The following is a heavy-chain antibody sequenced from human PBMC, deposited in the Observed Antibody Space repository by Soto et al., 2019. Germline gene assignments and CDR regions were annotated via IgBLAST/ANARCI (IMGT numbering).Heavy chain of an antibody. Sequence: QVQLQESGPRLVKPLQTLSLTCTVSGDSINSGDYYWSWIRQPPGRGLEWVGYSFYSGITDYNPSLRSRMTISMDTSKNQFSLGLNSGTAADTAVYFCARWSGVGVAGMDVWGQGTTVSVSS. CDR1: GDSINSGDYY. CDR3: ARWSGVGVAGMDV. CDR2: SFYSGIT. J-gene: IGHJ6*02. D-gene: IGHD3-10*01. V-gene: IGHV4-30-4*01.